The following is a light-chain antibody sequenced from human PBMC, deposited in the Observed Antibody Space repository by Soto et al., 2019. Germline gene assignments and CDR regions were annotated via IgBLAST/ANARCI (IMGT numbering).Light chain of an antibody. CDR2: GAS. V-gene: IGKV3-20*01. CDR3: QQYGSSPRT. CDR1: QSVSSSY. Sequence: EIVLTQSPGTLSLSPEERATLSCRASQSVSSSYLAWYQQKPGQAPRLLIYGASSRATGIPDRFSGSGSGTDFTLTISRLETEDFAVYYCQQYGSSPRTFGQGTKVDIK. J-gene: IGKJ1*01.